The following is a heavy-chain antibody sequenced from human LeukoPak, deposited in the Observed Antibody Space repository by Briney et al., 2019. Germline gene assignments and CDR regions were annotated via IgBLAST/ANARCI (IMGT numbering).Heavy chain of an antibody. V-gene: IGHV3-23*01. J-gene: IGHJ4*02. CDR3: ARGPSGYHNT. CDR1: GFTFSSYG. D-gene: IGHD5-12*01. Sequence: GGTLRLSCAVSGFTFSSYGMSWVRQAPGKGLEWVSTLSGSGATTYYADSVKGRFTISRDNSKNTLYLQMNSLRAEDTAVYYCARGPSGYHNTGGQGTLVTVSS. CDR2: LSGSGATT.